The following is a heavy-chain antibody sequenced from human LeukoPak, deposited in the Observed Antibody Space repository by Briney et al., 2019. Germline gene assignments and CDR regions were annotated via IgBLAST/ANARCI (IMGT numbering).Heavy chain of an antibody. J-gene: IGHJ6*02. CDR2: IYYSGST. Sequence: SETLSLTCTVSGGSISSYYWSWIRQPPGKGLEWIGYIYYSGSTNYNPSLKSRVTISVDTSKNQFSLKLSSVTAADTAVYYCARHHYDISTGYHGMDVWGQGTTVTVSS. D-gene: IGHD3-9*01. V-gene: IGHV4-59*08. CDR1: GGSISSYY. CDR3: ARHHYDISTGYHGMDV.